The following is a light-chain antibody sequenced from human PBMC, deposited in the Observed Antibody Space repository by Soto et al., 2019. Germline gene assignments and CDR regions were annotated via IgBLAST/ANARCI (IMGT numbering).Light chain of an antibody. CDR3: SSYTSTSTYV. CDR1: SSDVGGYDF. J-gene: IGLJ1*01. V-gene: IGLV2-14*01. CDR2: EVS. Sequence: QSVVTQPASVSGSPGQSIPISCTGTSSDVGGYDFVSWYQHHPGKAPKLIIYEVSHRPSGVSNRFSGSKSGNTASLTISGLQAEDEADYYCSSYTSTSTYVFGTGTKVTVL.